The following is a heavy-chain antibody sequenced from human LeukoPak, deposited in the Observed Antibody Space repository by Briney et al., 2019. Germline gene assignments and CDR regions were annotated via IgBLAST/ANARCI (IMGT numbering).Heavy chain of an antibody. J-gene: IGHJ4*02. CDR1: GFIFRSHS. V-gene: IGHV3-21*01. CDR3: VRDVIHSYFDI. Sequence: GGSLRLFCAASGFIFRSHSLDWVRQASGKGLKCVSSITGSGYIQYRDSVKGRFTISRDNAKNSLYLQMNSLRAEDTAVYYCVRDVIHSYFDIWGQGILVTVSS. CDR2: ITGSGYI. D-gene: IGHD2-21*01.